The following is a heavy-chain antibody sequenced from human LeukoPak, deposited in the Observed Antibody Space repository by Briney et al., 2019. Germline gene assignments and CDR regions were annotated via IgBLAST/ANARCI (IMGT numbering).Heavy chain of an antibody. Sequence: ETLSLTCTVSGGSISSYYWSWIRQPPGKGLEWVSAISGSGGSTYYADSVKGRFTISRDNSKNTLYLQMNSLRAEDTAVYYCANINWGTTIFDYWGQGTLVTVSS. V-gene: IGHV3-23*01. CDR3: ANINWGTTIFDY. CDR2: ISGSGGST. D-gene: IGHD7-27*01. CDR1: GGSISSYY. J-gene: IGHJ4*02.